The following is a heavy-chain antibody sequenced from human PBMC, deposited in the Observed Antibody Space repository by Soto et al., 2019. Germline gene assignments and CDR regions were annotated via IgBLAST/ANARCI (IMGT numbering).Heavy chain of an antibody. CDR2: ISAYNGNT. D-gene: IGHD1-1*01. CDR3: ARDLDGKGGVTGPYFDY. J-gene: IGHJ4*02. V-gene: IGHV1-18*01. CDR1: GYTFTSYG. Sequence: ASVKVSCKASGYTFTSYGISWVRQAPGQGLEWMGWISAYNGNTNYAQKIQDRVTMTTDTSTSTAYMELRSLRPDDTAVYYCARDLDGKGGVTGPYFDYWGQGTLVTVSS.